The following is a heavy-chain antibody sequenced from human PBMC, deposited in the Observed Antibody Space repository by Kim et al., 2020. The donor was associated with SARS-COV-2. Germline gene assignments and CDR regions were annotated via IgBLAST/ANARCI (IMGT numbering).Heavy chain of an antibody. Sequence: ASVKVSCKASGYTFTSYGISWVRQAPGQGLEWMGWISAYSGNTNYAQKLQGRVTMTTDTSTSTAYMELRSLRSDDTAVYYCARGGESTTSIFGVVIIREGFDIWGQGTLVTVSS. V-gene: IGHV1-18*01. CDR2: ISAYSGNT. D-gene: IGHD3-3*01. CDR1: GYTFTSYG. CDR3: ARGGESTTSIFGVVIIREGFDI. J-gene: IGHJ4*02.